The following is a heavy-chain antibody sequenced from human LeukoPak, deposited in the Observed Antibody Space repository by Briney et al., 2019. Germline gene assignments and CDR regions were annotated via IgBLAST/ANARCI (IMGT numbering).Heavy chain of an antibody. CDR2: IYYSGST. Sequence: KPSETLSLTCTVSGGSISSYYRSWIRQPPGKGLEWIGYIYYSGSTNYNPSLKSRVTISVDTSKNQFSLKLSSVTAADTAVYYCARESLVVTTFDYWGQGTLVTVSS. V-gene: IGHV4-59*12. CDR1: GGSISSYY. D-gene: IGHD3-22*01. CDR3: ARESLVVTTFDY. J-gene: IGHJ4*02.